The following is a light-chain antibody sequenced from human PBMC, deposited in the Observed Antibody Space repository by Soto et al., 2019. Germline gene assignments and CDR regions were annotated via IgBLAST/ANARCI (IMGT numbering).Light chain of an antibody. Sequence: DIQRTHSPSVLSPSIRESVTITCRASRRTSRRLAGNQQKPGRAANLLIYKASTVESGGPSRFSGSGSGTEFTLTISSMQPDDFATYYCQQYMSYSFGQGTKVDIK. CDR3: QQYMSYS. J-gene: IGKJ1*01. CDR2: KAS. V-gene: IGKV1-5*03. CDR1: RRTSRR.